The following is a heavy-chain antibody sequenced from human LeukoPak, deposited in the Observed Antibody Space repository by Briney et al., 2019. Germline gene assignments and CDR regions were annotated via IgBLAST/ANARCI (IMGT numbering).Heavy chain of an antibody. CDR1: GGSISSSSYY. J-gene: IGHJ3*02. CDR3: ASPFSGSYSSEAFDI. Sequence: SETLSLTCTVSGGSISSSSYYWGWIRQPPGKGLEWIGSIYYSGSTYYNPSLKSRVTISVDTSKNQFSLKLSSVTAADTAVYYCASPFSGSYSSEAFDIWGQGTMVTVSS. V-gene: IGHV4-39*01. CDR2: IYYSGST. D-gene: IGHD3-10*01.